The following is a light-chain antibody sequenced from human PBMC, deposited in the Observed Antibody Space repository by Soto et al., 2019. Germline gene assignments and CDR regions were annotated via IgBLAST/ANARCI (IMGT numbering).Light chain of an antibody. CDR1: QSVSSN. Sequence: EIVLTQSPATLSLSPGERATLSCRASQSVSSNVAWYQQKPGQAPRLLIHDATNRATGIPPRFSGSGSGTDFTLTISSLEPEDYEVYYCPRGDTFGQGTRLEIK. J-gene: IGKJ5*01. V-gene: IGKV3-11*01. CDR2: DAT. CDR3: PRGDT.